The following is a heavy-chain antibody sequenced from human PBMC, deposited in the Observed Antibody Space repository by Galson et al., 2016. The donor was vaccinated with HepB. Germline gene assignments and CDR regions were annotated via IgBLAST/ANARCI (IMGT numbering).Heavy chain of an antibody. CDR1: GFTFSDYG. J-gene: IGHJ4*02. V-gene: IGHV3-30*18. D-gene: IGHD3-10*01. CDR3: AKGGGLVQGLLYPGLCDY. CDR2: LSYDGNNK. Sequence: SLRLSCAASGFTFSDYGMHWVRQAPGKGLEWVAFLSYDGNNKYYPDSVKGRLTISRDNSKNMLYLQMSSLRPEDTAVYYCAKGGGLVQGLLYPGLCDYWGQGTLVTVSS.